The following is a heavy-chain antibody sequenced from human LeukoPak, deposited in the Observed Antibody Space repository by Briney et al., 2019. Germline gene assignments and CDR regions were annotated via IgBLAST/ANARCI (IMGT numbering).Heavy chain of an antibody. Sequence: ASVKVSCKASGYTFTSYDINWVRQATGQGLEWMGWMNPNSGNTGYAQKFQGRVTMTRNTSISTAYMELSSLRSEDTAVYYCARGAGPHITMVRGPKHNWFDPWGQGTLVTVSS. V-gene: IGHV1-8*01. J-gene: IGHJ5*02. CDR1: GYTFTSYD. CDR3: ARGAGPHITMVRGPKHNWFDP. CDR2: MNPNSGNT. D-gene: IGHD3-10*01.